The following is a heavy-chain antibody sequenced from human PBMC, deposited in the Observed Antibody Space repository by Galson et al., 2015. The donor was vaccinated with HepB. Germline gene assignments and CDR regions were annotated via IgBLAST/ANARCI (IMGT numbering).Heavy chain of an antibody. J-gene: IGHJ6*02. CDR1: GGSISGYY. CDR2: KYHNGDT. V-gene: IGHV4-59*01. CDR3: ARDLGSGGFPWDYHYGMDV. D-gene: IGHD1-26*01. Sequence: SETLSLTCTVSGGSISGYYWTWIRQPPGKGLEWIGPKYHNGDTTYNPSLRSRVTISLDTSKNQFSLSLNAITAADTGIYYCARDLGSGGFPWDYHYGMDVWGQGTAVSVSS.